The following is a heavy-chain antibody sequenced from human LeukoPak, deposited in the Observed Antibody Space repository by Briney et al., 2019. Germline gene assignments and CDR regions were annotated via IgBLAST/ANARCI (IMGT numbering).Heavy chain of an antibody. V-gene: IGHV3-11*04. Sequence: GGSLRLSCAASGFTFSDYYMSWIRQVPGKGLEWVSYITSSGATRYYADAVKGRFTISRDNAKNSLYLQMNSLRAEDTAVYYCARSFSGMDYWGQGTLVTVSS. CDR3: ARSFSGMDY. J-gene: IGHJ4*02. CDR2: ITSSGATR. CDR1: GFTFSDYY. D-gene: IGHD3-10*01.